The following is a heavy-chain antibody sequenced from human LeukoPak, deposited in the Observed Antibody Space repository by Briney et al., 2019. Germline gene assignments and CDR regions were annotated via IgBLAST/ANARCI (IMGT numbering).Heavy chain of an antibody. D-gene: IGHD1-26*01. Sequence: SGGSLRHSCAASGVTFSSYARHWVRQAPGKGLEWVAVISYDGSNKYYADSVKGRFTISRDNSKNTLYLQMGSLRAEDMAVYYCARVGPGSYSGDAFDIWGQGTMVTVSS. V-gene: IGHV3-30*14. CDR1: GVTFSSYA. CDR2: ISYDGSNK. J-gene: IGHJ3*02. CDR3: ARVGPGSYSGDAFDI.